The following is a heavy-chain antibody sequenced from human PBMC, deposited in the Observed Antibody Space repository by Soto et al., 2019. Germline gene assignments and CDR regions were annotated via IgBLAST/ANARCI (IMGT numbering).Heavy chain of an antibody. J-gene: IGHJ4*02. Sequence: GGSLRLSCAASGFTFSTYGMHWVRQAPGKGLEWVGRIKNKANSYITQYAASVKGRFTISRDDSKNSLYLQMDSLKTEDTAVYFCSTKVNVLTTRSDYWGQGSLVTVSS. V-gene: IGHV3-72*01. CDR3: STKVNVLTTRSDY. CDR1: GFTFSTYG. CDR2: IKNKANSYIT. D-gene: IGHD4-17*01.